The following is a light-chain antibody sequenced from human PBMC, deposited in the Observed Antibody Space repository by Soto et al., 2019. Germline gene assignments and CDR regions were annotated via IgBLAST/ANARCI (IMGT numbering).Light chain of an antibody. CDR1: QGISSW. V-gene: IGKV1-12*01. Sequence: DIQMTQSPSSVSASVGDRVTITCRASQGISSWLAWYQQKPGKAPRLIYAASTLQSGVPSRYRASGSRTYFTLTMSSRQPEYFATYYCQQGNSFPLTFGGGTKVEIK. J-gene: IGKJ4*01. CDR2: AAS. CDR3: QQGNSFPLT.